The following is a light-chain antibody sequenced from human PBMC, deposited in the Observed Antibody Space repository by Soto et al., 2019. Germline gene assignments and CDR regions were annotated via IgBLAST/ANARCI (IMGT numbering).Light chain of an antibody. J-gene: IGLJ3*02. CDR2: DTS. V-gene: IGLV7-46*01. CDR1: TRAVTSGHY. CDR3: LLSYSGARV. Sequence: QAVVTQEPSLTVSPGGTVTLTCGSSTRAVTSGHYPYWIQQKPGQAPRALIYDTSNKHSWTPARFSGSLLGGKAALSLSGAQPEDEAEYYCLLSYSGARVFGGGTKVTVL.